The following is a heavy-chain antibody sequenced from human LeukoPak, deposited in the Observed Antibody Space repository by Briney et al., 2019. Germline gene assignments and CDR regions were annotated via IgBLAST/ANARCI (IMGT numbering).Heavy chain of an antibody. CDR2: IYGSGVSI. D-gene: IGHD1-26*01. Sequence: GGSLRLSCVASRFTFKNYVMNWVRHAQGKGLEWLATIYGSGVSISYADSVKGRVTIPRDNSNNTLYLQMNSLRAEDTAMYYCAKDLGWELPAEAYWGQGILVTVSS. CDR3: AKDLGWELPAEAY. CDR1: RFTFKNYV. V-gene: IGHV3-23*01. J-gene: IGHJ4*02.